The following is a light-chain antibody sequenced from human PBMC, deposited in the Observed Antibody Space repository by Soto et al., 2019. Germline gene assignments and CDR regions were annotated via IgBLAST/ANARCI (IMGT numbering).Light chain of an antibody. J-gene: IGLJ1*01. CDR1: SSDVGGYNY. Sequence: QSALTQPASVSGSPGQSITISCTGTSSDVGGYNYVSWYQQHPGIAPKLLIYGVTNRPSGVSTRFSGSKSGNTASLTISGLQAEDEGDYHCSSYTSASTLHYLFGTGTKVTVL. CDR3: SSYTSASTLHYL. V-gene: IGLV2-14*01. CDR2: GVT.